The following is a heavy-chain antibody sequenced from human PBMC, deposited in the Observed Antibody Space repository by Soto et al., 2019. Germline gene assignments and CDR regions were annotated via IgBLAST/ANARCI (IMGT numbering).Heavy chain of an antibody. Sequence: QVQLQESGPGLVKPSQTLSLTCTVSGGSISSGGYYWSWIRQHPGKGLEWIGYIYYSGSTYYNPSLNSRVTISVDTSKNQFSLKLSSVTAADTAVYYCARDRLGDGSLDYWGQGTLVTVSS. CDR3: ARDRLGDGSLDY. J-gene: IGHJ4*02. CDR1: GGSISSGGYY. CDR2: IYYSGST. V-gene: IGHV4-31*03. D-gene: IGHD3-16*01.